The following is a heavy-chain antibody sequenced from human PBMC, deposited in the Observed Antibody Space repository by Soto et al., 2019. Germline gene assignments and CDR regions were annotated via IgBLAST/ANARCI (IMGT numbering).Heavy chain of an antibody. D-gene: IGHD2-2*01. CDR2: IYSSGST. Sequence: LSKNPYLTCTVSDESVSSDTHYCSWIRQPPGKRLEWIGFIYSSGSTNYNPSLKSRVTMSVDTSKNQFSLKLRSVIVADTAVYQWSIFVRSCSSTTYYTRADVCVQ. V-gene: IGHV4-61*01. J-gene: IGHJ6*02. CDR1: DESVSSDTHY. CDR3: SIFVRSCSSTTYYTRADV.